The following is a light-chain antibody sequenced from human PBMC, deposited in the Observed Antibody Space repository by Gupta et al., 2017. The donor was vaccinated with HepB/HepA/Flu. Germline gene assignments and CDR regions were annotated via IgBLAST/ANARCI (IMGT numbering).Light chain of an antibody. CDR1: NIGSKS. CDR2: DDS. Sequence: SYVLTQPPSVSVAPGKPARITCGGTNIGSKSVHWYQQKPGQAPVLVVYDDSDRPSGIPERFSGSNSGNTATLTISRVEAGDEADYYCQVWDSSSDHLVVFGGGTKLTVL. J-gene: IGLJ2*01. V-gene: IGLV3-21*03. CDR3: QVWDSSSDHLVV.